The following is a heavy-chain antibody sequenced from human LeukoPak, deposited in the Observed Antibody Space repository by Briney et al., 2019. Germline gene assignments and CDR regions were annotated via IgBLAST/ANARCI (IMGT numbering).Heavy chain of an antibody. V-gene: IGHV4-59*08. D-gene: IGHD3-22*01. CDR2: IYYSGST. Sequence: SETLSLTCTVSGASINTYYWSWIRQPPGEGLEWIGYIYYSGSTNYSPSLKTRVTISVDTSRNQFSLKLNSVTAADTAVYYCARHGRTYYDSSGFYLEEDWFDPWGQGTLVTVSS. J-gene: IGHJ5*02. CDR3: ARHGRTYYDSSGFYLEEDWFDP. CDR1: GASINTYY.